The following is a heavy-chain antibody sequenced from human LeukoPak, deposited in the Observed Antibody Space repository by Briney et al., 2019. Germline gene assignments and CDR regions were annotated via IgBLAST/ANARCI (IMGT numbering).Heavy chain of an antibody. CDR1: GFTFNTFN. CDR2: IWYDGSSK. CDR3: ARDRNYYGSGSYYTPDY. D-gene: IGHD3-10*01. V-gene: IGHV3-33*08. J-gene: IGHJ4*02. Sequence: GGSLRLSCAASGFTFNTFNMNWVRQAPGKGLEWVAVIWYDGSSKYHADSVKGRFTISRDNSKNTVYLQMNSLRAEDTAVYYCARDRNYYGSGSYYTPDYWGQGTLVTVSS.